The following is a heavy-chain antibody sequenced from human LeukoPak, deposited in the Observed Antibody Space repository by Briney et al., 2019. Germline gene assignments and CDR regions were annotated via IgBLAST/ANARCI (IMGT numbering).Heavy chain of an antibody. J-gene: IGHJ4*02. V-gene: IGHV4-59*02. CDR2: IYYSGST. CDR1: GGSVRSYY. Sequence: SETLSLTRTVFGGSVRSYYWNWIRQPPGKGLEWIGYIYYSGSTNYNPSLKSRVTISVDTSKNQLSLKLSSVTAADTAVYYCARVLTGKCDYWGQGTLVTVSS. D-gene: IGHD7-27*01. CDR3: ARVLTGKCDY.